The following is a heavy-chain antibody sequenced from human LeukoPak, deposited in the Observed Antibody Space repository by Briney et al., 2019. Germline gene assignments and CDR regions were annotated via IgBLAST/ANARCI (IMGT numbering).Heavy chain of an antibody. CDR2: IYYSGST. D-gene: IGHD6-13*01. V-gene: IGHV4-31*03. CDR3: AKNIAAPTTPFDY. J-gene: IGHJ4*02. CDR1: GGSISSGGYY. Sequence: SQTLSLTCTVSGGSISSGGYYWSWIRQHPGKGLEWIGYIYYSGSTYCNPSLKSRVTISVDTSKNQFSLKLSSVTAADTALYYCAKNIAAPTTPFDYWGQGTLVTVSS.